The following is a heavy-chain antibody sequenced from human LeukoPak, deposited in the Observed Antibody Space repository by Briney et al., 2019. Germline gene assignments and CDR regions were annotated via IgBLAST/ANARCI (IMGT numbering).Heavy chain of an antibody. CDR1: GYTFTDYF. CDR2: IHPNSGGT. J-gene: IGHJ4*02. V-gene: IGHV1-2*02. Sequence: ASVTVSCKASGYTFTDYFMHWARQAPGQGLEWVGWIHPNSGGTNCAQRFQGRVTLTRDTSLSTAYMELGSLTSDDTAVYYCVRDIVMLPDARGYDHWGQGTLVTVSS. D-gene: IGHD2-2*01. CDR3: VRDIVMLPDARGYDH.